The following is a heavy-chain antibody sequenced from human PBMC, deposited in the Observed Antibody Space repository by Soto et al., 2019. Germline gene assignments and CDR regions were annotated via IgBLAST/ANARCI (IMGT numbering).Heavy chain of an antibody. V-gene: IGHV1-58*01. J-gene: IGHJ4*02. Sequence: GASVKVSCKASGFTFTSSAVQWVRQARGQRLEWIGWIVVGSGNTKYSQKFQGRVTITRDTSASTAYMELSSLRSEDTAVYYCARDGTHYYGSGSYYDYWGQGTLVTVSS. D-gene: IGHD3-10*01. CDR1: GFTFTSSA. CDR3: ARDGTHYYGSGSYYDY. CDR2: IVVGSGNT.